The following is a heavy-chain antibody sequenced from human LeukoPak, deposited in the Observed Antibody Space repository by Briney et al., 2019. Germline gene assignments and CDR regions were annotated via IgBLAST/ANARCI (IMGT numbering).Heavy chain of an antibody. D-gene: IGHD3-9*01. CDR1: GFIFSRDW. CDR3: AKPLDAGSFDY. V-gene: IGHV3-74*01. J-gene: IGHJ4*02. Sequence: SGGSLRLSCAASGFIFSRDWMHWVRQAPGKGLVWVSRIKSDGSYTGYADSVKGRFTISRDNAKNTVYPQMNSLRAEDTAVYYCAKPLDAGSFDYWGQGTLVTVSS. CDR2: IKSDGSYT.